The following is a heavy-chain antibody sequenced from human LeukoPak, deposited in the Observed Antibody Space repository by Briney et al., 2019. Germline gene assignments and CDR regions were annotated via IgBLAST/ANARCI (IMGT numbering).Heavy chain of an antibody. CDR3: AKFMVRAQGPYYYYYYGMDV. CDR1: GFTFSSYA. V-gene: IGHV3-23*01. D-gene: IGHD3-10*01. Sequence: GGSLRLSCAASGFTFSSYAMSWVRQAPGKGVEWVSAISGSGGSTYYADSVKGRFTISRDNSKNTLYLQMNSLRAEDTAVYYSAKFMVRAQGPYYYYYYGMDVWGQGTTVTVSS. CDR2: ISGSGGST. J-gene: IGHJ6*02.